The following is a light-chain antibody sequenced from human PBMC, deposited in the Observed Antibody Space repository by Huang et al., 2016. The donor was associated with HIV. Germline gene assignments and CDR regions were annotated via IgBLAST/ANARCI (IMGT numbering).Light chain of an antibody. CDR3: QQYNGVPPWT. Sequence: DIQMTQSPSSLSASVGDRVTITCQASQDISKYLNWYQQKPGKAPKLLVYDASNLETGVPSRFSGSGSGTQFTFTINGLQSEDIATYFCQQYNGVPPWTFGQGTKVEI. J-gene: IGKJ1*01. CDR1: QDISKY. CDR2: DAS. V-gene: IGKV1-33*01.